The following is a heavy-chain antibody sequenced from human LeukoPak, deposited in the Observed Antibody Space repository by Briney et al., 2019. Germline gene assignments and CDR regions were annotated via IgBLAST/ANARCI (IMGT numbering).Heavy chain of an antibody. J-gene: IGHJ4*02. D-gene: IGHD1-1*01. CDR2: IYYGGST. CDR1: GGSISSYY. CDR3: ARANWNDLLFDY. Sequence: PSETLSLTCTVSGGSISSYYWSWIRQPPGKGLEWIGYIYYGGSTNYNPSLKSRVTISVDRSKNQFSLKLSSVTAADTAVYYCARANWNDLLFDYWGQGTLVTVSS. V-gene: IGHV4-59*12.